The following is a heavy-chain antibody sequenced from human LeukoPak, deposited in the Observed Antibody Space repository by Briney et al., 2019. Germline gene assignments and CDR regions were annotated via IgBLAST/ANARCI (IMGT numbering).Heavy chain of an antibody. D-gene: IGHD3-10*01. Sequence: GRSLRLSCAASGFTFDDYAMHWVRQAPGKGLECVSGISWNSGSIGYADSVKGRFTISRDNAKNSLYLQMNSLRAEDTALYYCAKDLRSNYYYMDVWGKGTTVTISS. CDR3: AKDLRSNYYYMDV. J-gene: IGHJ6*03. CDR1: GFTFDDYA. V-gene: IGHV3-9*01. CDR2: ISWNSGSI.